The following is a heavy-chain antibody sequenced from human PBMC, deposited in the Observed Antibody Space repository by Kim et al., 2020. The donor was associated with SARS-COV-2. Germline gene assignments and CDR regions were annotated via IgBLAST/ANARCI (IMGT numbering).Heavy chain of an antibody. CDR3: ARENKAVRGVIIFIDGMDV. V-gene: IGHV3-11*05. J-gene: IGHJ6*02. D-gene: IGHD3-10*01. Sequence: GRFTITRDNAKNSLYRQMNSLRAEDTAVYYCARENKAVRGVIIFIDGMDVWGQGTTVTVSS.